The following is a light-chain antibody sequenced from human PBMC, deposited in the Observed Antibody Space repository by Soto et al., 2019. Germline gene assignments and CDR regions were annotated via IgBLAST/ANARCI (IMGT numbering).Light chain of an antibody. CDR1: QSVGND. Sequence: EIVMTQSPATLSVSPGERATLSCRASQSVGNDLAWYQHKPGQAPRLLTHGASNRATGIPARFSGSGSGTEFTLTISSLQSEDFAVYYCLQYNNWPPLTFGQGTRLEI. J-gene: IGKJ5*01. V-gene: IGKV3-15*01. CDR3: LQYNNWPPLT. CDR2: GAS.